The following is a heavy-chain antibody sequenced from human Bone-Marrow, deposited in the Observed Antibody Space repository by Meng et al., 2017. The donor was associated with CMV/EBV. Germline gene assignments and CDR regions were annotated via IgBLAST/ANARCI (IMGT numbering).Heavy chain of an antibody. CDR2: IYYSGST. D-gene: IGHD3-9*01. J-gene: IGHJ1*01. V-gene: IGHV4-39*01. Sequence: SETLSLTCTVSGGSISSSSYYWGWIRQPPGKGPEWIGSIYYSGSTYYNPSLKSRVTISVDTSKNQFSLKLSSVTAADTAVYYCARGPRHYDILTGYSNPEYFQHWGQGTLVTVSS. CDR1: GGSISSSSYY. CDR3: ARGPRHYDILTGYSNPEYFQH.